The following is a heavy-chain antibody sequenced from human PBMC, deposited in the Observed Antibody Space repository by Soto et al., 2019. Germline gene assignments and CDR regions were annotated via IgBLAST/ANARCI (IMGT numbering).Heavy chain of an antibody. CDR3: ARMLRFRPPFYFDY. J-gene: IGHJ4*02. V-gene: IGHV4-59*01. D-gene: IGHD2-8*01. CDR1: GGSIRSYY. CDR2: IYYSGSTKT. Sequence: QVQLQESGPGLVKPSETLSLTCTGSGGSIRSYYWRWIRQPPGKGLEWIGYIYYSGSTKTNYTPSLESRVTISVDRSKNQFSLKLSSVTAADPAVYYCARMLRFRPPFYFDYWGQGNLVTVSS.